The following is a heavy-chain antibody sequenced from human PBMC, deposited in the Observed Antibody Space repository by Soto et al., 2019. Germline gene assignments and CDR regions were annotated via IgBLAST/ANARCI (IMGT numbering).Heavy chain of an antibody. CDR1: GNIFTGYG. D-gene: IGHD3-16*02. Sequence: GGSLRLSCAASGNIFTGYGMHWVRQPPGKGLEWVAIIRHGGSNIYYADSVRGRFTISRDNSKNTLYLQMNSLRAEDTAVYYCAKGTGELSLYVNDYWGQGTLVTVSS. CDR2: IRHGGSNI. CDR3: AKGTGELSLYVNDY. J-gene: IGHJ4*02. V-gene: IGHV3-30*02.